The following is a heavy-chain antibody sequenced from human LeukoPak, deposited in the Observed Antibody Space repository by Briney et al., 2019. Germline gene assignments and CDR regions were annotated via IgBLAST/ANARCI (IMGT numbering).Heavy chain of an antibody. CDR2: SNHSGST. CDR1: GGSFSGYY. J-gene: IGHJ5*02. D-gene: IGHD3-3*01. CDR3: ASITIFGVAQTWFDP. Sequence: SETLSLTCAVYGGSFSGYYWSWIRQPPGKGLEGIGESNHSGSTNYNPSLKSRGTISVYTSKNRFSLKLSSVTAADTAVYYCASITIFGVAQTWFDPWGQGTLVTVSS. V-gene: IGHV4-34*01.